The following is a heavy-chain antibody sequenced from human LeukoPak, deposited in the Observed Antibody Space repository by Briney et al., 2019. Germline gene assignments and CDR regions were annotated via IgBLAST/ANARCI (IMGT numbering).Heavy chain of an antibody. J-gene: IGHJ4*02. V-gene: IGHV4-39*07. CDR2: IYYSGST. D-gene: IGHD3-22*01. Sequence: SETLSLTCTVSGGSISSSSYYWGWIRQPPGKGLEWIGSIYYSGSTYYNPSLKSRVTISVDTSKNQFSLKLSSVTAADTAVYYCAGEVGYYGIYFDYWGQGTLVTVSS. CDR1: GGSISSSSYY. CDR3: AGEVGYYGIYFDY.